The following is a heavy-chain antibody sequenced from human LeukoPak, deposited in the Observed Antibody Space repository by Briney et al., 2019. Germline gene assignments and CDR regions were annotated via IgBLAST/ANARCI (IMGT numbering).Heavy chain of an antibody. CDR1: GFTFSSYA. CDR2: ISGSGGST. D-gene: IGHD2-2*02. Sequence: GXSLRLSCAASGFTFSSYAMSWVRQAPGKGLEWVSAISGSGGSTYYADSVKGRFTISRDNSKNTLYLQMNSLRGEDTAVYYCAKGIGYCSSTSCYTPYWGQGTLVTVSS. V-gene: IGHV3-23*01. CDR3: AKGIGYCSSTSCYTPY. J-gene: IGHJ4*02.